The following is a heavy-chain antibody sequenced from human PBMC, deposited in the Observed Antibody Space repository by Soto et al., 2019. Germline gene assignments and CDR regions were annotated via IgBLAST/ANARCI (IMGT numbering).Heavy chain of an antibody. CDR2: IWYDGSNK. D-gene: IGHD6-13*01. V-gene: IGHV3-33*01. CDR1: GFTFSSYG. CDR3: ARDRYSSSWYWFDP. J-gene: IGHJ5*02. Sequence: GGSLRLSCAASGFTFSSYGMHWVRQAPGKGLEWVAVIWYDGSNKYYADSVKGRFTISRDNSKNTLYLQMNSLRAEDTAVYYCARDRYSSSWYWFDPWGQGTLVNVSS.